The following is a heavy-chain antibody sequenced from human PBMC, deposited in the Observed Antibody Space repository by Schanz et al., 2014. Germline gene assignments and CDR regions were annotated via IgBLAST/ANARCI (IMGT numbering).Heavy chain of an antibody. CDR1: GGTFSTYT. CDR3: ASSGAGYSSSWDFDY. D-gene: IGHD6-13*01. J-gene: IGHJ4*02. CDR2: TIPILGIA. V-gene: IGHV1-69*02. Sequence: QVQLVQSGAEVKKPGSSVKVSCKASGGTFSTYTISWVRQAPGQGLEWMGRTIPILGIANYAQKFQGRVTITADKSTFTAYMDVSSLRSEDTAVYYCASSGAGYSSSWDFDYWGQGTLVTVSS.